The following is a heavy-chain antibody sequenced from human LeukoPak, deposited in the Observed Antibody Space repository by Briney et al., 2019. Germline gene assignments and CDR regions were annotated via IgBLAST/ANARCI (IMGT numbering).Heavy chain of an antibody. CDR2: IRYDGNRK. J-gene: IGHJ6*03. V-gene: IGHV3-30*02. D-gene: IGHD1-1*01. Sequence: GGSLRLSCAASGFSFKNYGMHWVRQAPGKGLEWVAFIRYDGNRKYSIESVKGRFTISRDNSESTLFLQMNSLRTEDTGVYFCVKDSGYDDLYYYYYMDVWGKGATVTVSS. CDR1: GFSFKNYG. CDR3: VKDSGYDDLYYYYYMDV.